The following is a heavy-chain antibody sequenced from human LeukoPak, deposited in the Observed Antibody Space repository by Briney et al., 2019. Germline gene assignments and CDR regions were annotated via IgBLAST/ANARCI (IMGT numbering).Heavy chain of an antibody. CDR2: IYHSGST. D-gene: IGHD6-13*01. J-gene: IGHJ5*02. CDR3: AEGAIAAAGPGWFDP. CDR1: GYSISSGYY. Sequence: PSPTLSLTCAVSGYSISSGYYWGWIRQPPGKGLEWLGRIYHSGSTSYNPSGKSRFIIPVDTSKTHFSWRLSSVTAEDTAVYYWAEGAIAAAGPGWFDPWGQESQVTVSS. V-gene: IGHV4-38-2*01.